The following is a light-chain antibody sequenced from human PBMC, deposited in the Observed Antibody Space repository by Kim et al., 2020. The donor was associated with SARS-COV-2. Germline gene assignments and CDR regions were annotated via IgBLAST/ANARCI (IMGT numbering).Light chain of an antibody. CDR1: SGHSNYA. J-gene: IGLJ2*01. Sequence: QLVLTQSPSASASLGASVKLTCTLSSGHSNYAIAWHQQQPQKGPRYLMILNSDGTHTKGDGIPDRFSGSSSGAERYLTISSLQSEDEADYYCQTWAPGIVVIGGGTQLTVL. CDR3: QTWAPGIVV. CDR2: LNSDGTH. V-gene: IGLV4-69*01.